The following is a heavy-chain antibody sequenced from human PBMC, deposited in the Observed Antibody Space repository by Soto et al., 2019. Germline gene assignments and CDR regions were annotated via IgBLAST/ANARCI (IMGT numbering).Heavy chain of an antibody. CDR2: VYNTGGT. V-gene: IGHV4-59*08. CDR3: VRQGIGSLHGLVDV. Sequence: QVQLQQSGPGLVKPSETLSLTCTVSSGPSSSHNWGWIRQSPGRGLEWIGYVYNTGGTSYNPSLKSRVTISADTSANHISLTLSFVTAADTDIYYCVRQGIGSLHGLVDVWGQGTTVSVSS. CDR1: SGPSSSHN. J-gene: IGHJ6*02. D-gene: IGHD1-26*01.